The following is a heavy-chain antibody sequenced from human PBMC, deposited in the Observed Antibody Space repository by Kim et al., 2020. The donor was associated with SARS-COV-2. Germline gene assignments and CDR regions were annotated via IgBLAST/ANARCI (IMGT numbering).Heavy chain of an antibody. CDR1: GFTFSSYG. CDR3: ARVKDGSRSWFDYYYYAMDV. Sequence: GRSLRLSCAASGFTFSSYGMHWVRQAPGKGLEWVAVIWYDGSKKYYADSVKGRFTISRDNSKNTLYLQMNSLRAEDTAVYYCARVKDGSRSWFDYYYYAMDVWGQGTTVTVSS. V-gene: IGHV3-33*01. J-gene: IGHJ6*02. D-gene: IGHD6-13*01. CDR2: IWYDGSKK.